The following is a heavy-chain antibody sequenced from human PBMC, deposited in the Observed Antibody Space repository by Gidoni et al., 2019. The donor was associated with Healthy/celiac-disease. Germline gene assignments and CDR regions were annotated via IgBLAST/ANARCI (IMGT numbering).Heavy chain of an antibody. CDR3: ARGVRAARPPGFDP. CDR1: GGSFSGYY. CDR2: INHRGST. J-gene: IGHJ5*02. V-gene: IGHV4-34*01. D-gene: IGHD6-6*01. Sequence: HVQLQQWGAGLLKPADTLSLTCAVYGGSFSGYYWSWIRQPQGKGLEWIGEINHRGSTNYNPSLKSRVTISVDTSKNQFSLKLSSVTAADAAVYYCARGVRAARPPGFDPWGQGTLVTVSS.